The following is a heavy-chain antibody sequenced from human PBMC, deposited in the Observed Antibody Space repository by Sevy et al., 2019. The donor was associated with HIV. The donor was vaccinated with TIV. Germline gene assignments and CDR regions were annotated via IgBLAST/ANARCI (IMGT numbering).Heavy chain of an antibody. CDR2: ISTSGSTI. CDR3: VRDWDDKFSYGDSDPAVDC. D-gene: IGHD2-21*02. V-gene: IGHV3-48*04. J-gene: IGHJ4*02. Sequence: GGSLRLSCVASGFSFIHENMNWVRQAPGKGLEWLSYISTSGSTICQEDPVKGRFTISRDNAKNSLFLQMNSLRVEDTAIYYCVRDWDDKFSYGDSDPAVDCWGQGTLVTVSS. CDR1: GFSFIHEN.